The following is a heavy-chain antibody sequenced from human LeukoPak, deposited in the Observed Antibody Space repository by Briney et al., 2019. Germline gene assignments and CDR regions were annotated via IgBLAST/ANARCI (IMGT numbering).Heavy chain of an antibody. D-gene: IGHD1-1*01. V-gene: IGHV3-23*01. CDR3: ARDPYNGAYSEGYYYYYMGV. CDR2: ISGSGGST. CDR1: GFTFSSYA. Sequence: GGSLRLSCAASGFTFSSYAMSWVRQAPGKGLEWVSAISGSGGSTFYADSVKGRFTISRDNAQNSLYLQMNSLRVEDTAIYYCARDPYNGAYSEGYYYYYMGVWGKGTTVTVSS. J-gene: IGHJ6*03.